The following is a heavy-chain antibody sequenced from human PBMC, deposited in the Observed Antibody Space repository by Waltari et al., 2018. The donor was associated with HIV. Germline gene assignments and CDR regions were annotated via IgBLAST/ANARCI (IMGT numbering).Heavy chain of an antibody. CDR3: ARDRWYYFDTSDYFYDY. Sequence: QVQLVESGGGLVKPGGSRRLSCAASGFTFSDYYMTWDRQAPGKGLEWISYISNSCALIYYADSVKGRFTISMDNAKNSLYLQMNSLRAYDTAVYYCARDRWYYFDTSDYFYDYWGQGTLVTVSS. D-gene: IGHD3-22*01. CDR2: ISNSCALI. CDR1: GFTFSDYY. J-gene: IGHJ4*02. V-gene: IGHV3-11*01.